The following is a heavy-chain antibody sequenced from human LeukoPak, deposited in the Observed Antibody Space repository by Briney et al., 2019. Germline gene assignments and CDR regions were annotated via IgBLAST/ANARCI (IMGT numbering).Heavy chain of an antibody. CDR2: ISSSSSYI. D-gene: IGHD1-26*01. CDR1: GFTFSSYS. Sequence: GGSLRLSCAASGFTFSSYSMNWVRQAPGEALEWVSSISSSSSYIYYADSVKGRFTISRDNAKNSLYLQMNSLRAEDTAVYYCARDGMSTPRVYYYYYMDVWGKGTTVTVSS. V-gene: IGHV3-21*01. J-gene: IGHJ6*03. CDR3: ARDGMSTPRVYYYYYMDV.